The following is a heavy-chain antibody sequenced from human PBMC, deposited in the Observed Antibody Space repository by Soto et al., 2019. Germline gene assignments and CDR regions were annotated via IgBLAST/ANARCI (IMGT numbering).Heavy chain of an antibody. CDR3: ASRRYCSGGSCFTNWDY. D-gene: IGHD2-15*01. V-gene: IGHV4-34*01. J-gene: IGHJ4*02. CDR2: INHSGST. Sequence: SETLSLTCAVYGGSFSGYYWSRIRQPPGKGLEWIGEINHSGSTNYNPSLKSRVTISVDTSKNQFSLKLSSVTAADTAVYYCASRRYCSGGSCFTNWDYWGQGTLVTVSS. CDR1: GGSFSGYY.